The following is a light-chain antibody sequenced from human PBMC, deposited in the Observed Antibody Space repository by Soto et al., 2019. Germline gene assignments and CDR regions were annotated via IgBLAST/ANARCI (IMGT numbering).Light chain of an antibody. Sequence: QSVLTQPPSVSEAPRQRVTISCPGSSSNIGNNAVNWYQQLPGKAPKLLIYYDDLLPSGVSDRFSGSKSGTSASLAISGLQSEDEADYYCAAWDDSLNGYVFGTGTKVTVL. V-gene: IGLV1-36*01. CDR1: SSNIGNNA. CDR3: AAWDDSLNGYV. CDR2: YDD. J-gene: IGLJ1*01.